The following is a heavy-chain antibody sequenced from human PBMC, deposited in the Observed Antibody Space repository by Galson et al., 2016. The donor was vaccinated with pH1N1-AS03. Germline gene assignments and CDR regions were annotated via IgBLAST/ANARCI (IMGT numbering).Heavy chain of an antibody. CDR1: GGSISSGNYF. CDR3: ASVSLAYCSSTSCFRFDP. D-gene: IGHD2-2*01. CDR2: IYDSGNT. Sequence: LSLTCTVSGGSISSGNYFWNWIRQHPGKGLEWIGLIYDSGNTFYNPSLKSRVSISVDTSKNQFSLKLNSGTAADTAVYYCASVSLAYCSSTSCFRFDPWGQGTLVTVSS. V-gene: IGHV4-31*03. J-gene: IGHJ5*02.